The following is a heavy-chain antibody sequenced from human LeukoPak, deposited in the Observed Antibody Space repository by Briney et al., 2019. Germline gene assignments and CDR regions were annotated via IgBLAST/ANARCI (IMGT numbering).Heavy chain of an antibody. CDR2: ITGSGDDT. V-gene: IGHV3-23*01. CDR1: GFTFSSYA. Sequence: GGSLRLSCAASGFTFSSYAMSWVRQTPEKGLEWVSAITGSGDDTFHADSVKGRFTISRDNSRNTLYLQMNSLRAEDTAGKRGVKGSKTSPPYYFDYWGQGPLVAVPS. J-gene: IGHJ4*02. CDR3: VKGSKTSPPYYFDY.